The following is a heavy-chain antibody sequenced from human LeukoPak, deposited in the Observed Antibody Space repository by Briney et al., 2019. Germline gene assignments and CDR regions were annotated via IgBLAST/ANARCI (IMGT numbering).Heavy chain of an antibody. CDR2: IYSGGST. J-gene: IGHJ4*02. Sequence: GGSLRLSCAASGFTVNTNYMSWVRQAPGKGLEWVSIIYSGGSTYYTESVKGRFTISRDNSKNTLYLQMNSLRAEDTAVYYCARGDVYFDYWGQGTLVTVSS. CDR3: ARGDVYFDY. CDR1: GFTVNTNY. V-gene: IGHV3-66*01.